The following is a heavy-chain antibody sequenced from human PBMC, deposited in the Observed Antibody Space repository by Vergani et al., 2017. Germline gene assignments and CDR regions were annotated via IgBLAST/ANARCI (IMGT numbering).Heavy chain of an antibody. D-gene: IGHD6-19*01. Sequence: QLQLQESGPGLVKPSETLSLTCTVSGGSISSSSYYWGWIRQPPGKGLEWIGSIYYSGSTYYNPSLKSRVTISVDTSKNQFSLKLISVTAADTAVYYCARLLTGGVIAVAGGGWFDPWGQGTLVTVSS. J-gene: IGHJ5*02. CDR3: ARLLTGGVIAVAGGGWFDP. V-gene: IGHV4-39*01. CDR1: GGSISSSSYY. CDR2: IYYSGST.